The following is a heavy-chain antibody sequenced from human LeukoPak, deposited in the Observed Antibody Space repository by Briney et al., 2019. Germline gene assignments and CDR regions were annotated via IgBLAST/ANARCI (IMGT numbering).Heavy chain of an antibody. J-gene: IGHJ5*02. D-gene: IGHD3-10*01. V-gene: IGHV1-8*01. CDR3: VRDGEGVAISVNYWFDP. CDR2: MNPNTGDT. Sequence: ASVKVSCKASGFTFTSYDINWVRQASGQGPEWMGWMNPNTGDTGYAQKFQGRVTMTRDISISTAYMELRGLRSEDTAIYYCVRDGEGVAISVNYWFDPWGQGTLVTVSS. CDR1: GFTFTSYD.